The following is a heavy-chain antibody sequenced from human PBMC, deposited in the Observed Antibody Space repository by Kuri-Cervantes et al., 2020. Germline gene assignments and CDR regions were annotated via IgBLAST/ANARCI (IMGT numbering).Heavy chain of an antibody. D-gene: IGHD5-12*01. J-gene: IGHJ5*02. CDR1: GYTFTGYY. CDR2: INPNSGGT. V-gene: IGHV1-2*02. Sequence: ASVKVSCKASGYTFTGYYMHWVRQAPGQGLEWMGWINPNSGGTKCAQKFEGRVTMTRDTSISIVYMELSRLRSDDTAVYYCARRIGYSGYLGPWGQGTLVTVSS. CDR3: ARRIGYSGYLGP.